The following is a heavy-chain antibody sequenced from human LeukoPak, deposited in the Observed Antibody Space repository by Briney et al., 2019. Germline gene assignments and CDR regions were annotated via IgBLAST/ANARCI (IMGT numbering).Heavy chain of an antibody. CDR2: TRNKANSYTT. CDR1: GFTFSSYS. D-gene: IGHD4-17*01. V-gene: IGHV3-72*01. J-gene: IGHJ6*03. Sequence: GGSLRLSCAASGFTFSSYSMNWVRQAPGKGLEWVGRTRNKANSYTTEYAASVKGRFTISRDDSKNSLYLQMNSLKTEDTAVYYCARGGATVTTVYYYYYMDVWGKGTTVTVSS. CDR3: ARGGATVTTVYYYYYMDV.